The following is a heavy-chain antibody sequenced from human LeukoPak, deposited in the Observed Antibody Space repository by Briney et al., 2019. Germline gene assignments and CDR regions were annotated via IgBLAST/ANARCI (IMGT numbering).Heavy chain of an antibody. CDR2: IYYSEST. CDR3: ARERDGDYLPNLYFDL. J-gene: IGHJ2*01. CDR1: RGSPSSYY. Sequence: SGTLSLTRTVSRGSPSSYYLSGGRPPPWEGVGRIGDIYYSESTKSNPSLTSRVTIAEDTPKNHISLKLRSLTAADTAVYYCARERDGDYLPNLYFDLWGRGTLVTVSS. V-gene: IGHV4-59*01. D-gene: IGHD4-17*01.